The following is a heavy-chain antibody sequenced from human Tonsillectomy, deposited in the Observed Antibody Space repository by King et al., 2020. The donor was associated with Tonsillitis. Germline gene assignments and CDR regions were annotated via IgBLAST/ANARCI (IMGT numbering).Heavy chain of an antibody. CDR3: NTQTSQYYYDSSGYYYEG. Sequence: VQLVESGGGLVKPGWSLRLSCAASGFTFSNAWISFVRQAPGKGLDWVVRIKSKTDGGTTDYAAPVKGRFTISRDDSKNTLYLQMNSLKTEDTAVYYCNTQTSQYYYDSSGYYYEGWGQGTLVTVSS. D-gene: IGHD3-22*01. CDR1: GFTFSNAW. CDR2: IKSKTDGGTT. V-gene: IGHV3-15*01. J-gene: IGHJ4*02.